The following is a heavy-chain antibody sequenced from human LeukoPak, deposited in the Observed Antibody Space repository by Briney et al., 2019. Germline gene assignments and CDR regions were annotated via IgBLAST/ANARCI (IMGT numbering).Heavy chain of an antibody. V-gene: IGHV1-8*01. J-gene: IGHJ4*02. CDR1: GYTFTSYD. CDR2: INPNSGNT. CDR3: ARMGKYYYDSSGYYTPFDY. Sequence: ASVKVSCMASGYTFTSYDINWVRQATGQGLEWMGWINPNSGNTGYAQKFQGRVTMTRNTSISTAYMELSSLRSEDTAVYYCARMGKYYYDSSGYYTPFDYWGQGTLVTVSS. D-gene: IGHD3-22*01.